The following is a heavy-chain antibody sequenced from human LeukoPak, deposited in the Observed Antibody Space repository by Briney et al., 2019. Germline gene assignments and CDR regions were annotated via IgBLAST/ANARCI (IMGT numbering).Heavy chain of an antibody. CDR1: GGSISSSGFY. CDR2: VYFSGST. D-gene: IGHD5-18*01. J-gene: IGHJ4*02. CDR3: ARVPDTAVDY. Sequence: SETLSLTCPVSGGSISSSGFYWVWIRQPPGKGLEWIGSVYFSGSTNYNPSLKSRVTISVDTSKNQFSLKLSSVTAADTAVYYCARVPDTAVDYWGQGTLVTVSS. V-gene: IGHV4-39*07.